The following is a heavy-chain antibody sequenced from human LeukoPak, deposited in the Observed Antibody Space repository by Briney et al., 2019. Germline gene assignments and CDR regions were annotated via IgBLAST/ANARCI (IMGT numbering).Heavy chain of an antibody. CDR1: GFTFTSSA. CDR2: SDVGGGNT. D-gene: IGHD3-10*01. V-gene: IGHV1-58*01. CDR3: AAQRITMVRGAPSFDY. Sequence: SVKVSCTASGFTFTSSAVQGVRQAGRQRLECLGWSDVGGGNTNYAQKFQERVTSTMDMSTSTSYMELSSLRSEDTAVYYCAAQRITMVRGAPSFDYWGQGTLVTVSS. J-gene: IGHJ4*02.